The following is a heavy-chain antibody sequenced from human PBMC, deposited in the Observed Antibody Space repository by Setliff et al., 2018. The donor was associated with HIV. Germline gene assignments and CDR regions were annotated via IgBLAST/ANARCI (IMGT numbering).Heavy chain of an antibody. CDR1: GGSISSGAYS. CDR3: ARGRIQLWFGEPHGMDV. Sequence: PWETLSLTCAVSGGSISSGAYSWSWIRQPPGKGLEWIGYIYHSGSTYYNPSLKSRVTISIDRSKNQFSLKLSSVTAADTAVYYCARGRIQLWFGEPHGMDVWGQGTTVTVSS. V-gene: IGHV4-30-2*01. D-gene: IGHD3-10*01. CDR2: IYHSGST. J-gene: IGHJ6*02.